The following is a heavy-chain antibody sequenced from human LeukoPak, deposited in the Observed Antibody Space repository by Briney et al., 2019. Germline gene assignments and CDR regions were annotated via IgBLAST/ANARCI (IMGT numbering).Heavy chain of an antibody. Sequence: NPSGTLSLTCTVSGGSISSYYWSWIRQPPGKGLEWIGYIYYSGSTNYNPSLKSRVTISVDTSKNQFSLKLSSVTAADTAVYYCARVLPYYYGMDVWGQGTTVTVSS. CDR1: GGSISSYY. J-gene: IGHJ6*02. CDR2: IYYSGST. CDR3: ARVLPYYYGMDV. D-gene: IGHD3-3*01. V-gene: IGHV4-59*01.